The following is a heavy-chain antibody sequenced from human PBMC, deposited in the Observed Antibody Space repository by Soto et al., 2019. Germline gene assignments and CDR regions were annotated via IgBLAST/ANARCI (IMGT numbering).Heavy chain of an antibody. V-gene: IGHV4-39*01. J-gene: IGHJ1*01. CDR2: IYYSGST. CDR3: ARHGAWGYVSPHQH. Sequence: QLQLQESGPGLVKPSGTLSLTCTVSGGSISSSSYYWGWIRQPPGKGLEWIGSIYYSGSTYYNPSLKSRVTISVDTSKNQFSLKLSSVTAADTAVYYCARHGAWGYVSPHQHWGLGTLVTVSS. D-gene: IGHD3-16*01. CDR1: GGSISSSSYY.